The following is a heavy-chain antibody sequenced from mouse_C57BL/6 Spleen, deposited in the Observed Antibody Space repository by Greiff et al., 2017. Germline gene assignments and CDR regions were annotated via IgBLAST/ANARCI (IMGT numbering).Heavy chain of an antibody. V-gene: IGHV1-69*01. CDR3: ARGTAQATSLAY. CDR2: IDPSDSYT. J-gene: IGHJ3*01. CDR1: GYTFTSYW. Sequence: QVHVKQPGAELVMPGASVKLSCKASGYTFTSYWMHWVKQRPGQGLEWIGEIDPSDSYTNYNQKFKGKSTLTVDKSSSTAYMQLSSLTSEDSAVYYCARGTAQATSLAYWGQGTLVTVSA. D-gene: IGHD3-2*02.